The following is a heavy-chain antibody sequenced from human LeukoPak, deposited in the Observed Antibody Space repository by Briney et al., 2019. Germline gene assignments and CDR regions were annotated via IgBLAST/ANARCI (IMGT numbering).Heavy chain of an antibody. Sequence: GGSLRLSCAASGFTFSDYFMTWIRQSPGKGLEWVANIKQDESEKNYVDSVKGRFTISRDNAKNSLYLQMNSLRAEDTAVYYCVMGFRTADWGQGTLVTVSS. CDR2: IKQDESEK. V-gene: IGHV3-7*04. D-gene: IGHD1-1*01. J-gene: IGHJ1*01. CDR1: GFTFSDYF. CDR3: VMGFRTAD.